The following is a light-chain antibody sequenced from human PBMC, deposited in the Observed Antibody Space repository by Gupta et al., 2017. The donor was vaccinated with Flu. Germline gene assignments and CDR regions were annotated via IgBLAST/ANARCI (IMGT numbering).Light chain of an antibody. CDR3: QVWVARNAC. CDR1: NIGSIS. CDR2: KNN. J-gene: IGLJ2*01. V-gene: IGLV3-9*02. Sequence: ALGQTARITCGGDNIGSISLHWYQQRPGQAPLLIMYKNNKRPSGLPDRFYGSNSGRTAKLNIDEAQAGEEADYYCQVWVARNACFGGGTKLTVL.